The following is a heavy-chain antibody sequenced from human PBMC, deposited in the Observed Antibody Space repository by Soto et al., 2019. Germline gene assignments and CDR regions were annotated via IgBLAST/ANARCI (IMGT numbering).Heavy chain of an antibody. Sequence: QVQLVQSGSESMQPGASVKVSCKGSGYNFNSHSINWLRQAPGQGLEWMGWINPNTGNPMYEQGFTGRFVFSVDTSVSTVYLQIFSLKADDSAVYYCARDRASGSFDYWGQGTLVTVSS. CDR3: ARDRASGSFDY. V-gene: IGHV7-4-1*01. J-gene: IGHJ4*02. CDR2: INPNTGNP. D-gene: IGHD1-26*01. CDR1: GYNFNSHS.